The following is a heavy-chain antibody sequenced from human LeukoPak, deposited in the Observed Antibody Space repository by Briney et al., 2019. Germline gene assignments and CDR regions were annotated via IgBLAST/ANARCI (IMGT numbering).Heavy chain of an antibody. D-gene: IGHD6-19*01. J-gene: IGHJ4*02. CDR1: GFTFSSYA. Sequence: TGGSLRLSCAASGFTFSSYAMSWVRQAPGKGLEWVSAISGSGGSTYYADSVKGRFTISRDNSKNTLYLQMNSLRAEDTAVYYCAKSPGYSSGWYRGAGLRGEGYWGQGTLVTVSS. CDR2: ISGSGGST. CDR3: AKSPGYSSGWYRGAGLRGEGY. V-gene: IGHV3-23*01.